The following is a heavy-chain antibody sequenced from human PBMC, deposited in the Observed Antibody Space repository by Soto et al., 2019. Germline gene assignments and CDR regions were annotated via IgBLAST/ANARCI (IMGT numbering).Heavy chain of an antibody. J-gene: IGHJ1*01. Sequence: QVQLQQWGAGLLKPSETLSLTCAVYGGSFSGYYWSWIRQPPGKGLEWIGEINHSGSTNYNQSLKSRFTISVDTSKSQFSLKLSSVTAADTAVDDCARGRSGSYANLGQATPVTVSS. V-gene: IGHV4-34*01. CDR1: GGSFSGYY. CDR2: INHSGST. CDR3: ARGRSGSYAN. D-gene: IGHD1-26*01.